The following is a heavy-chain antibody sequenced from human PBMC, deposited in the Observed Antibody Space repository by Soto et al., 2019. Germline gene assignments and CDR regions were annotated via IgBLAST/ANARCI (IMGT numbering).Heavy chain of an antibody. J-gene: IGHJ6*02. CDR3: ARVLYYGSGSYSPYGMDV. CDR1: GVSFNNNG. V-gene: IGHV1-69*01. Sequence: QVQLVQSGAEVKKPGSSVKVSCKTSGVSFNNNGICWVRQAPGHGLEWMGGVSPPFRTSNYARKFQGRISITADASTGTLNMELSSLISEDTAQYYCARVLYYGSGSYSPYGMDVWGQGTTVTVSS. CDR2: VSPPFRTS. D-gene: IGHD3-10*01.